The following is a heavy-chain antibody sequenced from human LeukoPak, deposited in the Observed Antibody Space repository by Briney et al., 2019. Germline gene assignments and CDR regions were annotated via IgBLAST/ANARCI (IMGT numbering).Heavy chain of an antibody. CDR2: VSGSGDGT. CDR3: ARGHQLLRFLEWPYTYGMDV. V-gene: IGHV3-23*01. J-gene: IGHJ6*02. CDR1: GFTFSSYA. Sequence: PGGSLRLSCAASGFTFSSYAMSWVRQAPGKGLEWVSAVSGSGDGTYYADSVKGRFTISRDNAKNSLYLQMNSLRAEDTAVYYCARGHQLLRFLEWPYTYGMDVWGQGTTVTVSS. D-gene: IGHD3-3*01.